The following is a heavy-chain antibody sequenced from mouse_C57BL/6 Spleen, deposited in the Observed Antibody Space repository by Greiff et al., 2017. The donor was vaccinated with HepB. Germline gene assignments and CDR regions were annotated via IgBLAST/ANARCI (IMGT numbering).Heavy chain of an antibody. CDR3: ARYGSTFDYAMDY. D-gene: IGHD1-1*01. CDR2: INPNNGGT. V-gene: IGHV1-22*01. J-gene: IGHJ4*01. CDR1: GYTFTDYN. Sequence: VQLKQSGPELVKPGASVKMSCKASGYTFTDYNMHWVKQSHGKSLEWIGYINPNNGGTSYNQKFKGKATLTVNKSSSTAYMELRSLTSEDSAVYYCARYGSTFDYAMDYWGQGTSVTVSS.